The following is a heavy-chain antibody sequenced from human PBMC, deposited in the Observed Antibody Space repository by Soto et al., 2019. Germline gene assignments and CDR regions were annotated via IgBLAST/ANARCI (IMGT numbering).Heavy chain of an antibody. D-gene: IGHD1-26*01. CDR2: ISDSGNT. CDR1: GVSIISRSHH. Sequence: SETLSLTSTVSGVSIISRSHHWGWIRQAPGRGLEWIGTISDSGNTYSNSSLRGRVTIYVDPAKNQFSLRLTSVTAAYTAVYYCARRDYIGSYHFEYWGQGALVTVS. J-gene: IGHJ4*02. V-gene: IGHV4-39*01. CDR3: ARRDYIGSYHFEY.